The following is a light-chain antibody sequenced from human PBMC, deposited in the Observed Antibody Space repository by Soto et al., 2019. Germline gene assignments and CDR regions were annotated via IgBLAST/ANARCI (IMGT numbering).Light chain of an antibody. Sequence: EIVLTQSPGTLALSPGEGATLSCRASLSVSKYLAWYQQKPGQAPRLLIYGASSRATGIPDSFSGSGSGTDFTLTISRLEPEDFAVYYCQQYGGSPQTFGQGTKV. J-gene: IGKJ1*01. CDR2: GAS. V-gene: IGKV3-20*01. CDR1: LSVSKY. CDR3: QQYGGSPQT.